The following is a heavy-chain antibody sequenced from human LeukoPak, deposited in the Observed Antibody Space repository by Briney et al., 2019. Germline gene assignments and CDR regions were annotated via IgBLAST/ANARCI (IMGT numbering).Heavy chain of an antibody. V-gene: IGHV1-2*02. CDR3: ARDGRLRNGYDNFYI. CDR2: INPKIGDT. J-gene: IGHJ4*02. Sequence: GASVKVSCKASGYTFSGFYINWVRQAPGQGLEWMGWINPKIGDTHYAQDFLGRVTMTRDTSISTAYMELSRLTSDDTAVYYCARDGRLRNGYDNFYIWGQGTLVTVSS. D-gene: IGHD5-18*01. CDR1: GYTFSGFY.